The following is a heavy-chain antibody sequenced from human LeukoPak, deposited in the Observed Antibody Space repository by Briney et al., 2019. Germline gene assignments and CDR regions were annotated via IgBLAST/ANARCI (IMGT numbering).Heavy chain of an antibody. Sequence: SETLSLTCTVSGGSISSYYWSWIRQPPGKGLEWIGYIYYSGSTNYNPSLKSRVTISVDTSKNQFSLKLSSVTAADTAVYYCARGVKGQQLGYWGQGTLVTVSS. CDR1: GGSISSYY. CDR2: IYYSGST. J-gene: IGHJ4*02. CDR3: ARGVKGQQLGY. D-gene: IGHD6-13*01. V-gene: IGHV4-59*01.